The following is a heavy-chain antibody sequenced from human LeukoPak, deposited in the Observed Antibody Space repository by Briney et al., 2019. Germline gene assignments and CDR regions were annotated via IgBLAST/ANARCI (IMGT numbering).Heavy chain of an antibody. Sequence: GRSLRLSCAASGFTFDDYAMHWVRQAPGKGLEWVSGISWNSGSIGYADSVKGRFTISRDNAKNSLYLQMNSLRAEDTALYYCAKSPSSSSLHWFDPWGQGTLVTVSS. V-gene: IGHV3-9*01. D-gene: IGHD6-6*01. J-gene: IGHJ5*02. CDR3: AKSPSSSSLHWFDP. CDR2: ISWNSGSI. CDR1: GFTFDDYA.